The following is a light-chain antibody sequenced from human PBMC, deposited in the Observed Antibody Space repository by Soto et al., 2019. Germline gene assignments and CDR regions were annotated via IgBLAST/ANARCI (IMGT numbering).Light chain of an antibody. Sequence: EIMLTQSPATLSLSPGERATLSCRASQSISTYLAWYQQKPGQAPRLLMYDASNRATGIPARFSGSGSGTDFTLTISSLEPEDFAVYYCQQRSNWPPVTFGGGTKVEIK. V-gene: IGKV3-11*01. CDR2: DAS. CDR3: QQRSNWPPVT. CDR1: QSISTY. J-gene: IGKJ4*01.